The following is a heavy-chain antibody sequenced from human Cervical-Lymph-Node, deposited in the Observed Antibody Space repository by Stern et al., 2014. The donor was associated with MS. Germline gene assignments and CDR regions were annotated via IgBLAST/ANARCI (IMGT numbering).Heavy chain of an antibody. V-gene: IGHV3-33*01. D-gene: IGHD2-15*01. CDR3: ARDQGSHNLDY. Sequence: QVQLVESGRGLVQPGRSLRLSCAASGFTFSSFAMHWVRQAPGKGLEWVAVIWSDADDKYYADSVKGRFTISGDNSKNTLYLQMNSLRAEDTAMYYCARDQGSHNLDYWGQGTLVSVSS. CDR2: IWSDADDK. J-gene: IGHJ4*02. CDR1: GFTFSSFA.